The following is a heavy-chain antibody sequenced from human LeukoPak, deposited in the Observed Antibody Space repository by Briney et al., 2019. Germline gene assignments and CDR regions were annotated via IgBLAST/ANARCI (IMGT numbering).Heavy chain of an antibody. V-gene: IGHV6-1*01. Sequence: SQTLSLTCAISGDSVSSNSAAWNWIRQSPSRGLEWLGRTYYRSKWYNDYAVSVKSRITINPDTSKNQFSLQLNSVTPEDTAVYYCARTYSSGWYEKDAFDIWGQGTLVTVSS. CDR2: TYYRSKWYN. CDR1: GDSVSSNSAA. D-gene: IGHD6-19*01. J-gene: IGHJ4*02. CDR3: ARTYSSGWYEKDAFDI.